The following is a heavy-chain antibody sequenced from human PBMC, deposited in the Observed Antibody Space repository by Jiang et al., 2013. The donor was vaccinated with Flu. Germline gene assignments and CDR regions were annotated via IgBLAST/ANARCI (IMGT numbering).Heavy chain of an antibody. CDR3: ASYPIAAAGRDY. CDR1: GGSFSGYY. CDR2: INHSGST. Sequence: LKPSETLSLTCAVYGGSFSGYYWSWIRQPPGKGLEWIGEINHSGSTNYNPSLKSRVTISVDTSKNQFSLKLSSVTAADTAVYYCASYPIAAAGRDYWGQGTLVTVSS. D-gene: IGHD6-13*01. V-gene: IGHV4-34*01. J-gene: IGHJ4*02.